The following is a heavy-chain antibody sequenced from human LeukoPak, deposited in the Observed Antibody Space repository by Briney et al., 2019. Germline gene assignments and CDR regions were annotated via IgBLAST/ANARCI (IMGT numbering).Heavy chain of an antibody. J-gene: IGHJ4*01. V-gene: IGHV1-2*02. Sequence: GASVKVSCKASGYTFTGYYMHWVRQAPGQGLDWMGWINPNSGGTNYAQKFQGRVTMTRDTSISTAYMELSRMRSDDTAVYYCAGELGLDYYGSGSYYPHWGQGTLVTVSS. D-gene: IGHD3-10*01. CDR2: INPNSGGT. CDR1: GYTFTGYY. CDR3: AGELGLDYYGSGSYYPH.